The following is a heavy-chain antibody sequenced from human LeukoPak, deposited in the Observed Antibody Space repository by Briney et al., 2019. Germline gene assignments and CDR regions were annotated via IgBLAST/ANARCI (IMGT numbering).Heavy chain of an antibody. CDR3: ARLGRWLTPRLSWFDP. D-gene: IGHD5-24*01. CDR1: GYSISSGYY. V-gene: IGHV4-38-2*01. Sequence: PSETLSLTCAVSGYSISSGYYWGWIRQPPGKGLEWIGSNYHSGSTSYNPSLKSRVTISVDTSKNQFSLKLSSVTAADTAVYYCARLGRWLTPRLSWFDPWGQGTLVTVSS. CDR2: NYHSGST. J-gene: IGHJ5*02.